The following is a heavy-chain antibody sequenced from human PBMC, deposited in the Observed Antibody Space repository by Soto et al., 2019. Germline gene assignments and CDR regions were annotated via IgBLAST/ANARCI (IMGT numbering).Heavy chain of an antibody. CDR3: ARGELSGYPLRGDAFDI. CDR2: ISAYNGNT. Sequence: ASVKGSCKASGYTFTSYGISWVRQAPGQGLEWMGWISAYNGNTNYAQKLQGRVTMTTDTSTSTAYMELRSLRSDDTAVYYCARGELSGYPLRGDAFDIWGQGTMVPVSS. D-gene: IGHD3-22*01. J-gene: IGHJ3*02. CDR1: GYTFTSYG. V-gene: IGHV1-18*01.